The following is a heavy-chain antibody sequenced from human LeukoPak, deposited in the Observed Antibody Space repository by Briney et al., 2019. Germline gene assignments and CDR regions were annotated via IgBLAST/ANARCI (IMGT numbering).Heavy chain of an antibody. Sequence: PSETLSLTCTVSGGFISSGGYYWSWIRQHPGKGLEWIGYIYYSGSTYYNPSLKSRVTISVDTSKNQFSLKLSSVTAADTAVYYCARTPYQREYYYDSSGKNLDQYYFDYWGQGTLVTVSS. CDR1: GGFISSGGYY. D-gene: IGHD3-22*01. V-gene: IGHV4-31*03. J-gene: IGHJ4*02. CDR3: ARTPYQREYYYDSSGKNLDQYYFDY. CDR2: IYYSGST.